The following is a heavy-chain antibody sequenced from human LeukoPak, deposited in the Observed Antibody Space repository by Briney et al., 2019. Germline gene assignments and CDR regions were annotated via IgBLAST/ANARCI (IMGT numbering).Heavy chain of an antibody. CDR1: GGSFSDYY. Sequence: SETLSLTCAVYGGSFSDYYGSWIRQPPGKGLEWIGEINHSGSTNHNPSLKSRVTMSVDTSKNQFSLKLSSVTAADTAVYYCARGGYTYGYGYWGQGTLVTVSS. V-gene: IGHV4-34*01. D-gene: IGHD5-18*01. CDR3: ARGGYTYGYGY. CDR2: INHSGST. J-gene: IGHJ4*02.